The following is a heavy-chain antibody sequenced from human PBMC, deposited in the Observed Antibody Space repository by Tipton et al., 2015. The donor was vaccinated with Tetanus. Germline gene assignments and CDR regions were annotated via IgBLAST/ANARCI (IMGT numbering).Heavy chain of an antibody. Sequence: SLRLSCAASGFTFSNYAMKWVRQAPGKGLEWVSVIYSHSGGSSTYYADSVKGRFTISRDDSKNTLYLQMNSLRADDTAVYYCAKGSGGYSYGSSDNWGQGTLVTVTS. V-gene: IGHV3-23*03. CDR2: IYSHSGGSST. D-gene: IGHD5-18*01. J-gene: IGHJ4*02. CDR1: GFTFSNYA. CDR3: AKGSGGYSYGSSDN.